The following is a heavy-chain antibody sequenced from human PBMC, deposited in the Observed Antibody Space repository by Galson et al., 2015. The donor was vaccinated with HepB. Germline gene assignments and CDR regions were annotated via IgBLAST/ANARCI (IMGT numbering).Heavy chain of an antibody. D-gene: IGHD3-10*01. CDR1: GGSISSGGYY. Sequence: TLSLTCTVSGGSISSGGYYWSWIRQHPGKGLEWIGYIYYSGSTYYNPSLKSRVTISVDTSKNQFSLKLSSVTAADTAVYYCARDRERSGSYFLWAQSTTYYYGMDVWGQGTTVTVSS. CDR3: ARDRERSGSYFLWAQSTTYYYGMDV. CDR2: IYYSGST. V-gene: IGHV4-31*03. J-gene: IGHJ6*02.